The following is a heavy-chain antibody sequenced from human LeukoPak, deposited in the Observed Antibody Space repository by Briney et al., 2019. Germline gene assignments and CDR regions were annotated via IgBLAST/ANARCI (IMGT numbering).Heavy chain of an antibody. Sequence: PGGSLSLSCAASGFTFRTYAMSWVRQAPGKGLEWVSGIGGSGDRTYYADSVKGRFTISRDNAKNSLYLQMNSLRAEDTAIYYCAGRDCTNGLCQFDYWGQGTLVTVSS. CDR3: AGRDCTNGLCQFDY. CDR2: IGGSGDRT. V-gene: IGHV3-23*01. D-gene: IGHD2-8*01. J-gene: IGHJ4*02. CDR1: GFTFRTYA.